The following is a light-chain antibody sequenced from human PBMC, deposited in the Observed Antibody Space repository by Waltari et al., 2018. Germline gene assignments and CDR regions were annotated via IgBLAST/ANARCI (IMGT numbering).Light chain of an antibody. CDR1: SSNIGRNT. CDR2: SNK. V-gene: IGLV1-44*01. Sequence: QSVLTQPPSASGTPGQRVTISCSGSSSNIGRNTVNWYQQPPGTAPQLLIYSNKQRPSGVPDRVSASRFGTSASLAISGLQSEDEADDYCAAWDDSLNGVVFGGGTKLTVL. CDR3: AAWDDSLNGVV. J-gene: IGLJ2*01.